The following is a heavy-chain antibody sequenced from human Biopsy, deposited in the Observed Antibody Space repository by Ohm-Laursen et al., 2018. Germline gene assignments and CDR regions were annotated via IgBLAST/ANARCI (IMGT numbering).Heavy chain of an antibody. CDR2: MNPISGNT. Sequence: ASVTVSCKTSGYTFTSYEINWVRQATGQGLEWMGWMNPISGNTGYAHKFRGRVTMTSDSSISTAYLEVSSLTFEDMAVYYCARAVRYRLLSDPWGQGTLVTVSS. CDR1: GYTFTSYE. J-gene: IGHJ5*02. D-gene: IGHD2/OR15-2a*01. CDR3: ARAVRYRLLSDP. V-gene: IGHV1-8*01.